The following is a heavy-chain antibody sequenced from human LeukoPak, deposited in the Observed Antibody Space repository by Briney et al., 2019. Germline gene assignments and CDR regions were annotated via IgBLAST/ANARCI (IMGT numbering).Heavy chain of an antibody. CDR2: IYSGGGS. D-gene: IGHD3-10*01. J-gene: IGHJ4*02. V-gene: IGHV3-66*01. CDR1: GFSFSNYA. Sequence: GGSLRLSCAASGFSFSNYAMSWVRQAPGKGLEWVSVIYSGGGSYYADSVKGRFIISRDSSKNTLYLQMNSLRAEDTAVYYCGRDILYGSGSSDFDYWGQGTLVTVSS. CDR3: GRDILYGSGSSDFDY.